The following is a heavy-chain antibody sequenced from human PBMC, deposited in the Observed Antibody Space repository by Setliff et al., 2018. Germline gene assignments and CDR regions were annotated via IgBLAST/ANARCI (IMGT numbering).Heavy chain of an antibody. J-gene: IGHJ4*02. CDR3: ARGISSSWYPHFDY. CDR1: GESFSNNY. Sequence: SETLSLTCSVYGESFSNNYWSWIRQTPGKGLEWIGESNHGGTTNYDPSLEGRISISVDTSKNHFSLNLTSVTAADTAVYYCARGISSSWYPHFDYWGQGTLVTVSS. V-gene: IGHV4-34*01. CDR2: SNHGGTT. D-gene: IGHD6-13*01.